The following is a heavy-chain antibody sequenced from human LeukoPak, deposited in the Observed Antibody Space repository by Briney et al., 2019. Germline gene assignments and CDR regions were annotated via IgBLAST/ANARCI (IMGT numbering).Heavy chain of an antibody. D-gene: IGHD4-17*01. CDR2: MNPNSGNT. CDR1: GYTFTGYY. V-gene: IGHV1-8*02. Sequence: ASVKVSCKASGYTFTGYYMHWVRQATGQGLEWMGWMNPNSGNTGYAQKFQGRVTMTRNTSISTAYMELSSLRSEDTAVYYCARGHPHDYGDYESFDYWGQGTLVTVSS. J-gene: IGHJ4*02. CDR3: ARGHPHDYGDYESFDY.